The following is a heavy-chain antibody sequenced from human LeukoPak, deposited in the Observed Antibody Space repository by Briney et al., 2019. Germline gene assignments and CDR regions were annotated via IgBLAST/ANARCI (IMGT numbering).Heavy chain of an antibody. CDR1: GFTFSTCG. CDR2: ISGSSAYI. D-gene: IGHD2-2*01. Sequence: GGSLRLSCAASGFTFSTCGMNWVRQAPGKGLEWVSSISGSSAYIYYADSVKGRFTISRDNAKNSLYLQMNSLRAEDTAVYYCARGDCSSTSCYVAYFDYWGQGTLVTVSS. V-gene: IGHV3-21*01. J-gene: IGHJ4*02. CDR3: ARGDCSSTSCYVAYFDY.